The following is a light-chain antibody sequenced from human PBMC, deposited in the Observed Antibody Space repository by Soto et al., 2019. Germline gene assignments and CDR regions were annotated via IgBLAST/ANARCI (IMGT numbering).Light chain of an antibody. J-gene: IGKJ2*01. V-gene: IGKV3-20*01. CDR3: QQYGSSPPNT. CDR1: QSVSSNS. Sequence: EIVLTQSPGTLSLSPGERVTLSCRASQSVSSNSLAWYLQKPGQAPRLLIYGASSRATGIPDRFSGSGSGTDFTLPISRLEPEDFAVYYCQQYGSSPPNTFGQGTKLEIK. CDR2: GAS.